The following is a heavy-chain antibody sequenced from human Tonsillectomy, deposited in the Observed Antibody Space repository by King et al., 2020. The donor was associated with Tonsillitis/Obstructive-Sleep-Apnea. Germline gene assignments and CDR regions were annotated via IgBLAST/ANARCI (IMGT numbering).Heavy chain of an antibody. CDR3: ARVSRENQLRLSY. Sequence: VQLVESGGGLVQPGGSLRLSCAASGFTFSNYWMHWVRQAPGKGLVWVSRINIDGSSTYYAASVKGRLPIDRDNAKNTLYLQMNSLRAEDTAVSYCARVSRENQLRLSYCGQGNLVSVSS. D-gene: IGHD2-2*01. CDR1: GFTFSNYW. CDR2: INIDGSST. V-gene: IGHV3-74*01. J-gene: IGHJ4*02.